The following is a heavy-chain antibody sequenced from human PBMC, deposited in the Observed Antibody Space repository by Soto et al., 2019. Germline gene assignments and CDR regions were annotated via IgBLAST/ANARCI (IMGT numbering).Heavy chain of an antibody. CDR1: GGSISSSSYY. V-gene: IGHV4-39*01. Sequence: SETLSLTCTVSGGSISSSSYYWGWIRQPPGKGLEWIGSIYYSGSTYYNPSLKSRVTISVDTSKNQFSLKLSSVTAADTAVYYCARHGTVTLNYYYYGMDVWGQGTTVTVSS. J-gene: IGHJ6*02. D-gene: IGHD4-17*01. CDR3: ARHGTVTLNYYYYGMDV. CDR2: IYYSGST.